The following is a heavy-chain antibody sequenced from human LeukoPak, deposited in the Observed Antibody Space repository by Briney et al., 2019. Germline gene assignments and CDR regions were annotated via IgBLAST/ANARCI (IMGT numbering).Heavy chain of an antibody. CDR1: GGSISSYY. D-gene: IGHD5-24*01. J-gene: IGHJ3*02. CDR2: IYYSGST. CDR3: ATVYNETDAFDI. V-gene: IGHV4-59*01. Sequence: SETLSLTCTVSGGSISSYYWCWIRQPPGKGLEWIGYIYYSGSTNYNPSLKSRVTISVDTSKNQFPLKLSSVTAADTAVYYCATVYNETDAFDIWGQGTMVTVSS.